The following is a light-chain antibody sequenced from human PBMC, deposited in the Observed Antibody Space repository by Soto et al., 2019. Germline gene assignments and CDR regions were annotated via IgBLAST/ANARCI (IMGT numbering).Light chain of an antibody. Sequence: NFMLTQPQSVSESPGKTVTISCTGSSGSIASNYVQWSQQRPGTDTTTVISEDSQKPSGVPDRSSGSIDSSSNSASLIISGLKTEDETDYCCQSFVPRKVFGGGTKLTVL. J-gene: IGLJ2*01. V-gene: IGLV6-57*02. CDR2: EDS. CDR3: QSFVPRKV. CDR1: SGSIASNY.